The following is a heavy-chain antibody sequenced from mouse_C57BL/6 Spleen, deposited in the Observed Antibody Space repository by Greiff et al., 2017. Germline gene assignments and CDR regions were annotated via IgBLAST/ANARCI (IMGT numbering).Heavy chain of an antibody. V-gene: IGHV5-6*01. J-gene: IGHJ2*01. CDR2: ISSGGSYT. CDR1: GFTFSSYG. CDR3: ARLLITTVVATNYFDY. Sequence: EVKLVESGGDLVKPGGSLKLSCAASGFTFSSYGMSWVRQTPDKRLEWVATISSGGSYTYYPDSVKGRFTISRDNAKNTLYLQMSSLKSEDTAMYYCARLLITTVVATNYFDYWGQGTTLTVSS. D-gene: IGHD1-1*01.